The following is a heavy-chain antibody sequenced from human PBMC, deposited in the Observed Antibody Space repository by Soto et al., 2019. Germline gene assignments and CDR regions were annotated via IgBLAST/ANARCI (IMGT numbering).Heavy chain of an antibody. CDR3: AKITGQDAFDI. CDR2: FSNSGRST. CDR1: GFTFRSYA. J-gene: IGHJ3*02. V-gene: IGHV3-23*01. D-gene: IGHD1-20*01. Sequence: GGSLRLSCAASGFTFRSYAMTWVRQAPGKGLEWVSGFSNSGRSTHYADSVKGRFIISRDNSKNTLYLQMNSLRAEDTAVYYCAKITGQDAFDIWGPGTMVTVSS.